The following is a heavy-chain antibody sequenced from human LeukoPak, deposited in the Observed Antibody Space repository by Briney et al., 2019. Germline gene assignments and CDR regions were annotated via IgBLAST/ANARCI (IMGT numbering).Heavy chain of an antibody. Sequence: GGSLRLSCAASGFTITTYDINWVRQAPGKGLEWVSGISGGGDKAYYADSVNGRFTISRDNSKNTVSLQMSSLRDEDTALYYCAKDLALAGTGGGFDVWGQGTRVAVSS. D-gene: IGHD6-19*01. CDR1: GFTITTYD. V-gene: IGHV3-23*01. J-gene: IGHJ3*01. CDR3: AKDLALAGTGGGFDV. CDR2: ISGGGDKA.